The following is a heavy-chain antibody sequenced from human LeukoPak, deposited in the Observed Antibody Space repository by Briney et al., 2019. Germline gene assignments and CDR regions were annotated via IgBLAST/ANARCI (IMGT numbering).Heavy chain of an antibody. CDR2: ISYDGSNK. J-gene: IGHJ4*02. CDR3: ARNVLGELFS. Sequence: GGSLRLSCAASGFTFSSYAMHWVRQAPGKGPEWVAVISYDGSNKYYADSVKGRFTISRDNSKNTLYLQMNSLRAEDTAVYYCARNVLGELFSRGQGTLVTVSS. D-gene: IGHD3-10*01. V-gene: IGHV3-30*04. CDR1: GFTFSSYA.